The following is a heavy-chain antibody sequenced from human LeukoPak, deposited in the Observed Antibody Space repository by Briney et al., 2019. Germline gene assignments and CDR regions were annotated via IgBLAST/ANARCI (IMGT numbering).Heavy chain of an antibody. J-gene: IGHJ4*02. CDR3: VRRSMVSSGYFDY. Sequence: GGSLRLSCAASGFTFTSYSMSWVRQAPGKGLEWVSAMTGSGGYTNYADSVKGRFTVSRDDSKTTLYLQIANLRAEDTAIYYCVRRSMVSSGYFDYWGQGTLVTVSS. CDR2: MTGSGGYT. V-gene: IGHV3-23*01. D-gene: IGHD1-14*01. CDR1: GFTFTSYS.